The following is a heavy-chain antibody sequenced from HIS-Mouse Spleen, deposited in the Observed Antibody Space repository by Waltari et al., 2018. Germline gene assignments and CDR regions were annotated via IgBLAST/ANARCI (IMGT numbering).Heavy chain of an antibody. J-gene: IGHJ4*02. V-gene: IGHV3-66*01. Sequence: EVQLVESGGGLVEPGGSLRLSCASSGSPVRSNYMSWVRQGPGKGLGWVSVIYSVGSTYYADSVKGRFTISRDNSKNTLYLQMNSLRAEDTAVYYCARELNYWGQGTLVTVSS. CDR1: GSPVRSNY. CDR3: ARELNY. CDR2: IYSVGST.